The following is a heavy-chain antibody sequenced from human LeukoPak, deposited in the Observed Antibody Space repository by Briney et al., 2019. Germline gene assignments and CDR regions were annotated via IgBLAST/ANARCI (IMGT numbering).Heavy chain of an antibody. CDR3: ASEGSRGYSYGN. Sequence: ASVKVSCKASGYTFTSYDISWVRQATGQGLEWMGWMNPNSGNTGYAQKFQGRVTMTRNTSTSTAYMELSSLRSEDTAVYYCASEGSRGYSYGNWGQGTLVTVSS. CDR2: MNPNSGNT. D-gene: IGHD5-18*01. V-gene: IGHV1-8*01. J-gene: IGHJ4*02. CDR1: GYTFTSYD.